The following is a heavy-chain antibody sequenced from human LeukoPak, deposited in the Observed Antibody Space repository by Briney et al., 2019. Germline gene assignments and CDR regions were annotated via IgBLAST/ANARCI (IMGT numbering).Heavy chain of an antibody. CDR3: ARVRGGRSWYYYGMDV. CDR1: GFTFSNFA. V-gene: IGHV3-30-3*01. Sequence: GRSLRLSCAASGFTFSNFAMHWVRQAPGKGLEWVAVISNDGDNEYYADSVKGQFTISRDNSKDRLYLQMNSLRPEDTAMYYCARVRGGRSWYYYGMDVWGRGTTVTVSS. CDR2: ISNDGDNE. D-gene: IGHD3-16*01. J-gene: IGHJ6*02.